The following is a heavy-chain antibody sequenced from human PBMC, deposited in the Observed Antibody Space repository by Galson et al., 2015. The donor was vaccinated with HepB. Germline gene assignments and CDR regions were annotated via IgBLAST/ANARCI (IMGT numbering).Heavy chain of an antibody. J-gene: IGHJ6*02. CDR1: GDSVSSNSAA. Sequence: CAISGDSVSSNSAAWNWIRQSPSRGLEWLGRTYYRSKWYNDYAVSVKSRITINPDTSKNQFSLQLNSVTPEDTAVYYCARDGVSIAARAYYYYGMDVWGQGTTVTVSS. D-gene: IGHD6-6*01. CDR3: ARDGVSIAARAYYYYGMDV. V-gene: IGHV6-1*01. CDR2: TYYRSKWYN.